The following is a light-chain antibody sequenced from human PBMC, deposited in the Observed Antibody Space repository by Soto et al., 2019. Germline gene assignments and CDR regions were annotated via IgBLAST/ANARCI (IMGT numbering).Light chain of an antibody. V-gene: IGKV1-5*03. CDR3: HQYNTFAT. CDR1: KSVSIW. J-gene: IGKJ1*01. CDR2: KAS. Sequence: DIQMTQSTSTLSASVGARVTITCWASKSVSIWLAWYQQKPGKAPNLLIYKASTSETGVPSRFTGSGSGTEFTLTISSLQPDDFATYYCHQYNTFATFGQGTKVEMK.